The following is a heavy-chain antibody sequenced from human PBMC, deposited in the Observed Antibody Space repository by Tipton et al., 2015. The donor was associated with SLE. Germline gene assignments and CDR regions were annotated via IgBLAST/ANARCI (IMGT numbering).Heavy chain of an antibody. CDR3: ARRTFWGYCSSTSCPSFDY. D-gene: IGHD2-2*01. V-gene: IGHV4-39*07. J-gene: IGHJ4*02. Sequence: TLSLTCTVSGDSISSGSYYWSWIRQPPGKGLEWIGEISHSGSTNYNPSLKSRVTISVDTSKNQFSLKLNSVTAADTAVYYCARRTFWGYCSSTSCPSFDYWGQGTLVTVSS. CDR2: ISHSGST. CDR1: GDSISSGSYY.